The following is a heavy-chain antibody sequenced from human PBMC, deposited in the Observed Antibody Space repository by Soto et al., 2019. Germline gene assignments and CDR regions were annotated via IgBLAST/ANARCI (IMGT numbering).Heavy chain of an antibody. CDR2: TYYSGST. CDR3: ARGRSSTSPYPIGY. J-gene: IGHJ4*02. D-gene: IGHD2-2*01. Sequence: QVQLQESGPGLVKPSQTLSLTCTVSGGSISSGGYYWSWIRQHPGKGLEWIGYTYYSGSTYYNPSLKRRVTISVDTSKNQFYLKLSSVTAADTAVYYCARGRSSTSPYPIGYWGQGTLVTVSS. V-gene: IGHV4-31*03. CDR1: GGSISSGGYY.